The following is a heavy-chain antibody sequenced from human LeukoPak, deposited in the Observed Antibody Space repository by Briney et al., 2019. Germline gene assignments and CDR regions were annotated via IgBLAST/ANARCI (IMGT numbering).Heavy chain of an antibody. D-gene: IGHD3-10*01. J-gene: IGHJ5*02. Sequence: SETLSLTCTVSGGSISSSSYYWGWIRQPPGKGLEWIGSIYYSGSTYYNPSLKSRVTISVDTSKNQFSLKLSSVTAADTAVYYCARLRIYGSETVNWFDPWGQGTLVTVSS. CDR1: GGSISSSSYY. CDR3: ARLRIYGSETVNWFDP. CDR2: IYYSGST. V-gene: IGHV4-39*01.